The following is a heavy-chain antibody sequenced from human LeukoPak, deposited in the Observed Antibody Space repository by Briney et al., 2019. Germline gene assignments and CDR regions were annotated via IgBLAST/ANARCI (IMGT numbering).Heavy chain of an antibody. CDR1: GGTFSSYA. V-gene: IGHV1-69*13. CDR2: IIPIFGTA. J-gene: IGHJ6*02. Sequence: SVKVPCKASGGTFSSYAISWVRQAPGQGLEWMGGIIPIFGTANYAQKFQGRVTITADESTSTAYMELSSLRSEDTAVYYCARDPRVPGYYYYGMDVWGQGTTVTVSS. D-gene: IGHD5/OR15-5a*01. CDR3: ARDPRVPGYYYYGMDV.